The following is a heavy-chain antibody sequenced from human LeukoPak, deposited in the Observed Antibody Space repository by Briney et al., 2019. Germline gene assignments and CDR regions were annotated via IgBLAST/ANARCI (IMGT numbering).Heavy chain of an antibody. CDR2: ISSSSSYI. J-gene: IGHJ6*03. CDR1: GFTFSSYS. Sequence: GGSLRLSCAASGFTFSSYSMNWVRQAPGKGLEWVSSISSSSSYIYYADSVKGRFTISRDNAKNSLYLQMNSLRSDDTAVYYCARDTLGDSLRNYYYYMDVWGKGTTVTVSS. CDR3: ARDTLGDSLRNYYYYMDV. D-gene: IGHD4-17*01. V-gene: IGHV3-21*01.